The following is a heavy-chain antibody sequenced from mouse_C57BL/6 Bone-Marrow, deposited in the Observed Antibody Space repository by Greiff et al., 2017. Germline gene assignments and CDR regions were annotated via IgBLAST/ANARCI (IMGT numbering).Heavy chain of an antibody. CDR3: AKPYYSNYWYFDV. CDR1: GYTFTSYW. J-gene: IGHJ1*03. D-gene: IGHD2-5*01. Sequence: QVQLQQPGAELVTPGASVKMSCKASGYTFTSYWITWVKQRPGQGLEWIGDIYPGSGSTNYNEKFKSKATLTVDTSSSTAYMQLSSLTSEDSAVYYCAKPYYSNYWYFDVWGTGTTGTVSA. V-gene: IGHV1-55*01. CDR2: IYPGSGST.